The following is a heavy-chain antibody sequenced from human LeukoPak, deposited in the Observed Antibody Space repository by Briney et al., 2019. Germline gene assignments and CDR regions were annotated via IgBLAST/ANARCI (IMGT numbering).Heavy chain of an antibody. Sequence: GGSLRLSCAASGFTFSSYEMNWVRQAPGKGLEWVSYISSSGSTIYYADSVKGRFTISRDNAKNSLYLQMNSLRAEDTAVYYCARGNNYYDSSGYYDFDYWGQGILVTVSS. J-gene: IGHJ4*02. CDR3: ARGNNYYDSSGYYDFDY. CDR1: GFTFSSYE. D-gene: IGHD3-22*01. V-gene: IGHV3-48*03. CDR2: ISSSGSTI.